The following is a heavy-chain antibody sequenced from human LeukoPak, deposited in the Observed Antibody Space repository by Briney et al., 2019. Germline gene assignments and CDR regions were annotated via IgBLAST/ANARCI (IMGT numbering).Heavy chain of an antibody. CDR3: ARGVGYCSGGSCYWFDP. V-gene: IGHV4-59*01. CDR2: IYYSGST. CDR1: GGSISSYY. J-gene: IGHJ5*02. D-gene: IGHD2-15*01. Sequence: PSETLSLTCAVSGGSISSYYWSWIRQPPGKGLEWIGYIYYSGSTNYNPSLKSRVTISVDTSKNQFSLKLSSVTAADTAVYYCARGVGYCSGGSCYWFDPWGQGTLVTVSS.